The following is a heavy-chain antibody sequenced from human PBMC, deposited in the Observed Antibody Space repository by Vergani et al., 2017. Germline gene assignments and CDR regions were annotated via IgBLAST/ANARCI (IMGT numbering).Heavy chain of an antibody. J-gene: IGHJ4*02. V-gene: IGHV4-34*01. CDR3: AKDQGYSYGVY. CDR1: GGSFSGYY. CDR2: INHSGST. D-gene: IGHD5-18*01. Sequence: QVQLQQWGAGLLKPSETLSLTCAVYGGSFSGYYWSWIRQPPGKGLEWIGEINHSGSTNYNPSLKSRVTISVDTSKNQFSLKLSSVTAADTAVYYCAKDQGYSYGVYWGQGTLVTVSS.